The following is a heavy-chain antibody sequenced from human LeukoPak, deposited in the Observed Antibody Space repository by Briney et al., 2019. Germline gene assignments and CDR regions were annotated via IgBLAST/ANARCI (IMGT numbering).Heavy chain of an antibody. J-gene: IGHJ4*02. V-gene: IGHV3-30-3*01. CDR2: ISYDGSNK. Sequence: GRSLRLSCAAPGFTFDDYAMHWVRQAPGKGLEWVAVISYDGSNKYYADSVKGRFTISRDNSKNTLYLQMNSLRAEDTAVYYCARDGWMVRGTFDYWGQGTLVTVSS. CDR3: ARDGWMVRGTFDY. D-gene: IGHD3-10*01. CDR1: GFTFDDYA.